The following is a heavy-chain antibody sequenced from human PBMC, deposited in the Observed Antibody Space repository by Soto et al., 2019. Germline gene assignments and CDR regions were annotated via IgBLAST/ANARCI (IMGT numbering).Heavy chain of an antibody. V-gene: IGHV1-69*01. CDR1: GGTFSSYA. CDR3: ARGVGDSSAPYYGIDV. D-gene: IGHD3-10*01. Sequence: QVQLVQSVAEVKKPGSSVKVSCKASGGTFSSYAISWVRQAPGQGLEWMGGIIPIFGTATYAQKFQGRVTITTDESTSTAYMELSSLRSDDTAVYYCARGVGDSSAPYYGIDVWGQGTTVTVSS. CDR2: IIPIFGTA. J-gene: IGHJ6*02.